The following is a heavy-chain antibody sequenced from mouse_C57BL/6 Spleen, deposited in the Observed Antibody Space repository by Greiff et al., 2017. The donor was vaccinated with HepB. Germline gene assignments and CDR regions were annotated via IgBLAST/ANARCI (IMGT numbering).Heavy chain of an antibody. J-gene: IGHJ2*01. CDR2: INYDGSST. CDR3: ARGGYFDY. Sequence: DVKLVESEGGLVQPGSSMKLSCTASGFTFSDYYMAWVRQVPEKGLEWVANINYDGSSTYYLDSLKSRFIISRDNAKNILYLQMSSLKSEDTATYDCARGGYFDYWGQGTTLTVSS. CDR1: GFTFSDYY. V-gene: IGHV5-16*01.